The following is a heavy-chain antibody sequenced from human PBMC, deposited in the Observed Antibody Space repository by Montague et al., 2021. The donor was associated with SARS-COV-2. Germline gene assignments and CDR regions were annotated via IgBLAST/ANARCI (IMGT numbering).Heavy chain of an antibody. V-gene: IGHV4-34*01. CDR2: INHGGST. CDR1: GGSFSDYS. CDR3: ARADSLYSRSSKNWFDP. Sequence: SETLSLTCAVYGGSFSDYSWNWIRHPPGKGLVWIGEINHGGSTTYNPSPNSRVSISLDTYNNHFSLNLRSVTAADTAAYYCARADSLYSRSSKNWFDPWGQGTLVIVSS. J-gene: IGHJ5*02. D-gene: IGHD6-6*01.